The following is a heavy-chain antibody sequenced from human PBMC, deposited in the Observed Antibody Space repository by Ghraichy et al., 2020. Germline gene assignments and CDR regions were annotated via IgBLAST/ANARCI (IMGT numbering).Heavy chain of an antibody. Sequence: GGSLRLSCAASGFTFSSYGMHWVRQAPGKGLEWVAIISSDGSNKYYADSVKGRFTISRDNSKNTLYLQMNSLRGEDTAVYYCAKFQDKAEYYYYGMDVWGQGTTVTVSS. CDR1: GFTFSSYG. CDR3: AKFQDKAEYYYYGMDV. D-gene: IGHD1-14*01. V-gene: IGHV3-30*18. CDR2: ISSDGSNK. J-gene: IGHJ6*02.